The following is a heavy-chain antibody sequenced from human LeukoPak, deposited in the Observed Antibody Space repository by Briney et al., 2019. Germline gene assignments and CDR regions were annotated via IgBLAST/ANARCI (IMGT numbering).Heavy chain of an antibody. CDR3: AKDLRKVNTRYYYYYGMDV. J-gene: IGHJ6*04. CDR2: ISYDGSNK. CDR1: GFTFSSYG. V-gene: IGHV3-30*18. D-gene: IGHD1/OR15-1a*01. Sequence: PGGSLRLSCAASGFTFSSYGMHWVRQAPGKGLEWVAVISYDGSNKYYADSVEGRFTISRDNSKNTLYLQMNSLRAEDTAVYYCAKDLRKVNTRYYYYYGMDVWGKGTTVTVSS.